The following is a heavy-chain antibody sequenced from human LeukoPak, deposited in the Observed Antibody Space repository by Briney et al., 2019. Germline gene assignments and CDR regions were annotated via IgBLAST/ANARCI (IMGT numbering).Heavy chain of an antibody. CDR3: VRGGYRVTTGMADY. D-gene: IGHD2-2*02. Sequence: GESLKISCKCSGYSFTSYWIVWVRQMPGKGLEWMGIIYPGDSDTRYSPSFQGQVTFSADKSISTAYLQWSTLKASDSAMYYCVRGGYRVTTGMADYWGQGTLVIVSS. V-gene: IGHV5-51*01. CDR2: IYPGDSDT. CDR1: GYSFTSYW. J-gene: IGHJ4*02.